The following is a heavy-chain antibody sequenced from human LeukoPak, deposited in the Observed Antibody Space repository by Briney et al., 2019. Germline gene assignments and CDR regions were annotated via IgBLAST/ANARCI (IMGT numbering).Heavy chain of an antibody. CDR2: IYYSGGT. CDR1: GGSISSSSFY. CDR3: ARHYIASGGGDAFDI. Sequence: PSETLSLTCTVSGGSISSSSFYWGWIRQPPGKGLEWIGSIYYSGGTYYKPSLRGRVTISVDTSKNQFSLKVSSVTAADTAVYYCARHYIASGGGDAFDIWGQGTMVTVSS. J-gene: IGHJ3*02. V-gene: IGHV4-39*01. D-gene: IGHD6-13*01.